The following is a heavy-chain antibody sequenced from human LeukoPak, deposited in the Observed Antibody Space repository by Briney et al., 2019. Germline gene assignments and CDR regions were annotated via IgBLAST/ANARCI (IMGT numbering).Heavy chain of an antibody. Sequence: GESLKISCKASGYIFTNYWIGRVRQMPGKGLEWMGIIYPRDSDTRYSPSFQGQVTVSADKSISTAYSQWNTLEASDTAMYYCARRQYSGYDFDFWGQGTLVTVSS. V-gene: IGHV5-51*01. CDR1: GYIFTNYW. CDR2: IYPRDSDT. J-gene: IGHJ4*02. CDR3: ARRQYSGYDFDF. D-gene: IGHD5-12*01.